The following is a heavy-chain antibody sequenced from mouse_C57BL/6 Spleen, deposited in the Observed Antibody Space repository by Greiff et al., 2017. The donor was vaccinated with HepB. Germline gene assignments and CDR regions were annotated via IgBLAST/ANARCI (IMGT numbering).Heavy chain of an antibody. V-gene: IGHV14-4*01. Sequence: VHVKQSGAELVRPGASVKLSCTASGFNIKDDYMHWVKQRPEQGLEWIGSIDPENGDTEYASKFQGKAPITTDTSSNTAYLQLSSLTSEYTAVYYCTTYYGSSSDYWGQGTTLTVSS. CDR2: IDPENGDT. CDR3: TTYYGSSSDY. CDR1: GFNIKDDY. D-gene: IGHD1-1*01. J-gene: IGHJ2*01.